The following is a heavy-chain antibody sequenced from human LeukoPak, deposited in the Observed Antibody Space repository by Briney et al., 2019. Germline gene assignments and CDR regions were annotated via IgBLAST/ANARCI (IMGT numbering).Heavy chain of an antibody. CDR1: DGSINNYY. CDR3: ARDQGFTPYWYFDL. Sequence: SETLSLTCTVSDGSINNYYWSWIRQPAGKGLEWIGHIYTSGSTDYNPSLKGRVTMSIGTSKNQFSLNLSSMTAADTAMYYCARDQGFTPYWYFDLWGRGTLVTVSS. CDR2: IYTSGST. J-gene: IGHJ2*01. V-gene: IGHV4-4*07.